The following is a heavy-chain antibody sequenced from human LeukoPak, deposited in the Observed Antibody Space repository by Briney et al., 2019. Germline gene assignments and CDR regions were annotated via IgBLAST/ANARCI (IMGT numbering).Heavy chain of an antibody. Sequence: GASVKVSCKASGGTFSSYAISWVRQAPGQGLEWMGWISAYNGNTNYAQKLQGRVTMTTDTSTSTAYMELRSLRSDDTAVYYCARDLDNYYDSSGSSFWGQGTLVTVSS. D-gene: IGHD3-22*01. CDR3: ARDLDNYYDSSGSSF. CDR1: GGTFSSYA. V-gene: IGHV1-18*01. CDR2: ISAYNGNT. J-gene: IGHJ4*02.